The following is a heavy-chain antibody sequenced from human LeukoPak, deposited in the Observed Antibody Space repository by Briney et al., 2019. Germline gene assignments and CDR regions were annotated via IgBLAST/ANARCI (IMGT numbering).Heavy chain of an antibody. CDR2: VSAYADNT. J-gene: IGHJ4*02. CDR1: GYTFTSYG. V-gene: IGHV1-18*01. CDR3: ARDCIGCHGFDY. D-gene: IGHD2-15*01. Sequence: GASVKVFCKASGYTFTSYGITWVRQAPGQGLEWMGWVSAYADNTNYVQRIQGRVTMTTDTSTSTAYMELRSLRSDDTAVYYCARDCIGCHGFDYWGQGTLVTVSS.